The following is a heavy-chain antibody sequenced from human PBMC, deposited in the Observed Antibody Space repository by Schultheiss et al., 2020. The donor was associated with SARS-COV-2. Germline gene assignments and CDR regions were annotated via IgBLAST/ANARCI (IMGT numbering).Heavy chain of an antibody. D-gene: IGHD3-22*01. CDR3: ARDERRYYYDSSGYYERSDAFDI. Sequence: GGSLRLSCAASGFTFSSYSMNWVRQAPGKGLEWVSSISSSSSYIYYADSVKGRFTISRDNAKNSLYLQMNSLRAEDTAVYYCARDERRYYYDSSGYYERSDAFDIWGQGTMVTVSS. CDR2: ISSSSSYI. V-gene: IGHV3-21*04. CDR1: GFTFSSYS. J-gene: IGHJ3*02.